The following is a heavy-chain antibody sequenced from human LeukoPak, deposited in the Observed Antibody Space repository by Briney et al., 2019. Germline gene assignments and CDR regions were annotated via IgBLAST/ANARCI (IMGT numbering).Heavy chain of an antibody. CDR2: MNPNSDDT. D-gene: IGHD3-22*01. Sequence: ASVKVSCKAPGYTFTSYNINWVRQAAGQGLEWMGWMNPNSDDTGYAQKFQGRVTMTRNTSISVVYMELSSLKSEDTAVYYCARGRLGVGYYDSSGYYYFDHWGQGTLVTVSS. J-gene: IGHJ1*01. V-gene: IGHV1-8*01. CDR3: ARGRLGVGYYDSSGYYYFDH. CDR1: GYTFTSYN.